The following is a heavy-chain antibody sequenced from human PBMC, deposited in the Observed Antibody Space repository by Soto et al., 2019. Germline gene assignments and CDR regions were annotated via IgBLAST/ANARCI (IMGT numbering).Heavy chain of an antibody. CDR2: VSGSGGST. J-gene: IGHJ4*02. Sequence: EVQLLESGGGLVQPGGSLRLSCEVSGFTFSSYAMTWVRQAPGKGLEWVSGVSGSGGSTYYADSVKGRFTISRDNSKNPLYLQMNSRRAEDTAVYYCAKGGGDRSGYYYYDCWGQGTLVTVSS. CDR3: AKGGGDRSGYYYYDC. CDR1: GFTFSSYA. V-gene: IGHV3-23*01. D-gene: IGHD3-22*01.